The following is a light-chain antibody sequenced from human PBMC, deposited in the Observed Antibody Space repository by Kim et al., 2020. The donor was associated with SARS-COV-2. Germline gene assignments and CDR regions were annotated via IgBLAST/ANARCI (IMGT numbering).Light chain of an antibody. CDR2: AAS. CDR3: QQYGSSPPKYT. V-gene: IGKV3-20*01. Sequence: PGERTTHSRRASQSVSSSYLAWYQQKPGQAPRLLIYAASSRATAIPDRFSGSGSGTDFTLTISRLEPEDFAVYYCQQYGSSPPKYTFGQGTKLEI. CDR1: QSVSSSY. J-gene: IGKJ2*01.